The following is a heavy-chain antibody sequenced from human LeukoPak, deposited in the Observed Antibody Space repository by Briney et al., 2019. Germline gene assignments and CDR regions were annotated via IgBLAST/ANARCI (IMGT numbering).Heavy chain of an antibody. CDR3: ARGRVGAPGWYFDL. V-gene: IGHV4-34*01. CDR1: GGSFSGYY. J-gene: IGHJ2*01. CDR2: INHSGST. D-gene: IGHD1-26*01. Sequence: SETLSLTCAVYGGSFSGYYWSWIRQPPGKGLEWIGEINHSGSTNYNPSLRSRVTISVDTSKNQFSLKLSSVTAADTAVYYCARGRVGAPGWYFDLWGRGTLVTVSS.